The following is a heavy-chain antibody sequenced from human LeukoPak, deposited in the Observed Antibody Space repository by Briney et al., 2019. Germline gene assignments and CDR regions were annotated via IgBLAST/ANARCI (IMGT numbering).Heavy chain of an antibody. Sequence: SETLSLTCAVSGYSISSGYYWGWIRQPPGKGLEWIGSIYHSGSTFYNPSLKSRVPISVDTSKNQFSLKLRSVPAADTAVYDCAGYADCGGDGYSDWFDPWGQGTLVTVSS. V-gene: IGHV4-38-2*01. CDR3: AGYADCGGDGYSDWFDP. CDR2: IYHSGST. CDR1: GYSISSGYY. D-gene: IGHD2-21*01. J-gene: IGHJ5*02.